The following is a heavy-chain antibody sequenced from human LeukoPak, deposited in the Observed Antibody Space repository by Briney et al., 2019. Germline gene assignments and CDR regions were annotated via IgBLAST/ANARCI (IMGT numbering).Heavy chain of an antibody. J-gene: IGHJ3*02. Sequence: PSQTLSLTCTVSGGSISSGGYYWSWIRQDPGKVLEWVGYIYHSGSTYYNPSLRSRVTISVGTSKNQFARKLSSVIAADTAVYYCANYGDRRAFDIWGQGTMVTVS. CDR3: ANYGDRRAFDI. CDR2: IYHSGST. CDR1: GGSISSGGYY. D-gene: IGHD4-17*01. V-gene: IGHV4-31*03.